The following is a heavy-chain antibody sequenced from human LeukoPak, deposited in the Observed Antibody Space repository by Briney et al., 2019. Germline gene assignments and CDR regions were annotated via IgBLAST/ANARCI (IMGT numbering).Heavy chain of an antibody. CDR1: GGSISSYY. D-gene: IGHD3-22*01. CDR3: ARRSGYYLKSDNWFDP. J-gene: IGHJ5*02. CDR2: IYSSGST. Sequence: SETLSLTCTVSGGSISSYYWSWIRQPAGKGLEWIGRIYSSGSTNYNPSLKSRVSMSVDTSKNQFSLKVRSVTASDTAVYYCARRSGYYLKSDNWFDPWGQGTLVTVSS. V-gene: IGHV4-4*07.